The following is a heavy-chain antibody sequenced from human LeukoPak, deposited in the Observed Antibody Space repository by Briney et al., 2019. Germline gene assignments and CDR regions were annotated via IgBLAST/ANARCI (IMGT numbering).Heavy chain of an antibody. D-gene: IGHD6-13*01. Sequence: ASVKVSCKVSGYTLTELSMHWVRQAPGKGLEWMGGFDPEDGETIYAQKFQGRVTMTEDTSTDTAYMELSSLRSEDTAVYYCATGKYSSSWDDAFDIWGQGTMVTVSS. CDR1: GYTLTELS. CDR2: FDPEDGET. CDR3: ATGKYSSSWDDAFDI. J-gene: IGHJ3*02. V-gene: IGHV1-24*01.